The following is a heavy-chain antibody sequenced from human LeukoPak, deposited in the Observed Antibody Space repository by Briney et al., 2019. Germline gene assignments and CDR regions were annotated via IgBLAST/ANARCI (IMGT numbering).Heavy chain of an antibody. J-gene: IGHJ5*02. V-gene: IGHV1-69*08. D-gene: IGHD1-26*01. CDR3: TRVTLRGSKYNWFDP. CDR2: ITPIIGTT. CDR1: GGTFNTHI. Sequence: GASVKVSCTSSGGTFNTHILNWVRQAPGQGLEWMGRITPIIGTTKYAQRFQGRVTITADTSTSTAYLELRGLTYDDSAVYYCTRVTLRGSKYNWFDPWGQGTHVSVSS.